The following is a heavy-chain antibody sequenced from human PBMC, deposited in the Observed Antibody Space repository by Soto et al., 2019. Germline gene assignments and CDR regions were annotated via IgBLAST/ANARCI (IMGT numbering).Heavy chain of an antibody. D-gene: IGHD5-12*01. CDR3: ATNQYSGSNNYYDSYMDV. Sequence: QVQLQESGPGLVKPSQTLSLTCTVSGGSISSGGYYWSWIRQHPGKGLEWIGYIYYSGSTYYNPSLKSRVTISVDTSKNQFSLKLSSVTAADTAVYYCATNQYSGSNNYYDSYMDVCGKGTTVTVSS. CDR2: IYYSGST. J-gene: IGHJ6*03. CDR1: GGSISSGGYY. V-gene: IGHV4-31*03.